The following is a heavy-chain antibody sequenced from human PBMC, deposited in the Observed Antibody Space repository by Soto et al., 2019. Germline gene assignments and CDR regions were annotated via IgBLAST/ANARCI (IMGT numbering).Heavy chain of an antibody. CDR2: IYYSGST. Sequence: SETLSLTCTVSGGSISSSSYYWGWIRQPPGKGLEWIGSIYYSGSTYYNPSLKSRVTISVDTSKNQFSLKLSSVTAADTAVYYCARVNSVGTFGFYYWGQGTLVTVSS. J-gene: IGHJ4*02. D-gene: IGHD3-16*01. CDR3: ARVNSVGTFGFYY. V-gene: IGHV4-39*07. CDR1: GGSISSSSYY.